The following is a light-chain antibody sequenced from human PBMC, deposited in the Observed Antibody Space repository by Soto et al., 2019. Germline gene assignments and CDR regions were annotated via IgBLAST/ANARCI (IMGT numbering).Light chain of an antibody. CDR2: GAS. J-gene: IGKJ1*01. Sequence: EIVLTQSPGTLALSPGERATLSCRASQSVRSSYLAWYQQKPGQAPRLLISGASSRASGIPDRFSGSGSGTDFTLTISRLEPEDFAVYYCQQYGSSPPTFGQGTKVAIK. CDR1: QSVRSSY. CDR3: QQYGSSPPT. V-gene: IGKV3-20*01.